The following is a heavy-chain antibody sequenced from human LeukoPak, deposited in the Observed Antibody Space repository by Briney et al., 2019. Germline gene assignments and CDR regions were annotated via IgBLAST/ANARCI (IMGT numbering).Heavy chain of an antibody. CDR2: IYSGGKT. J-gene: IGHJ4*02. V-gene: IGHV3-66*01. CDR1: GFTVSGNY. D-gene: IGHD6-19*01. CDR3: ARDGSSGWSRDY. Sequence: GGSLRLSCAASGFTVSGNYMSWVRQAPGKGLEWVSAIYSGGKTYYADSVKGRFTISRDNSKNTVYLQMNSLRAEDTAVYYCARDGSSGWSRDYWGQGALVTVSS.